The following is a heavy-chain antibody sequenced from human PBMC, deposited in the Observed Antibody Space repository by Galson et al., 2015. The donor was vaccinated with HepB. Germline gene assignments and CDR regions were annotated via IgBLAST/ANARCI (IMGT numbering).Heavy chain of an antibody. V-gene: IGHV1-2*04. CDR2: INPNGGGT. D-gene: IGHD5-12*01. J-gene: IGHJ6*02. CDR1: GYTFTGYY. CDR3: ARTTIVARRHYYYGMDV. Sequence: SVKVSCKASGYTFTGYYMHWVRQAPGQGLEWMGWINPNGGGTNYAQKFQGWVIMTRDTSISTAYMELSRLRSDDAAVYYCARTTIVARRHYYYGMDVWGQGTTVTVSS.